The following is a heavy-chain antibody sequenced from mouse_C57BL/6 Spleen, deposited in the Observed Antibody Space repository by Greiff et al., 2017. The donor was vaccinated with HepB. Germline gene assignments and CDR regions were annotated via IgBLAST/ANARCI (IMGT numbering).Heavy chain of an antibody. J-gene: IGHJ3*01. CDR1: GFTFSSYA. CDR3: ARDQLRFAY. D-gene: IGHD1-1*01. V-gene: IGHV5-4*01. CDR2: ISDGGSYT. Sequence: EVKLMESGGGLVKPGGSLKLSCAASGFTFSSYAMSWVRQTPEKRLEWVATISDGGSYTYYPDNVKGRFTISRDNAKNNLYLQMSHLKSEDTAMYYCARDQLRFAYWGQGTLVTVSA.